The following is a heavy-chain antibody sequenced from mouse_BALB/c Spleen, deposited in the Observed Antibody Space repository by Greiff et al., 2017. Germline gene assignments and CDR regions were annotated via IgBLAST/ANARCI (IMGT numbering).Heavy chain of an antibody. CDR3: ARYGDGYYPAWFAY. V-gene: IGHV3-8*02. J-gene: IGHJ3*01. CDR2: ISYSGST. Sequence: DVQLQESGPSLVKPSQTLSLTCSVTGDSITSGYCNWIRKFPGNKLEYMGYISYSGSTYYNPSLKSRISITRDTSKNQYYLQLNSVTTEDTATYYCARYGDGYYPAWFAYWGQGTLVTVSA. D-gene: IGHD2-3*01. CDR1: GDSITSGY.